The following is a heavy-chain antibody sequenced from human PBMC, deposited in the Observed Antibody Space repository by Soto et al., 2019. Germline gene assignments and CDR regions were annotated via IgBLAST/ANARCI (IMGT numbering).Heavy chain of an antibody. D-gene: IGHD3-3*01. CDR1: GGSISSSSYY. Sequence: SETLSLTCTVSGGSISSSSYYWGWIRQPPGKGLEWIGSIYYSGSTYYNPSLKSRVTISVDTSKNQFSLKLSSVTAADTAVYYCARQIRPSKGYDFWSGPVGYWGQGTLVTVSS. J-gene: IGHJ4*02. CDR3: ARQIRPSKGYDFWSGPVGY. CDR2: IYYSGST. V-gene: IGHV4-39*01.